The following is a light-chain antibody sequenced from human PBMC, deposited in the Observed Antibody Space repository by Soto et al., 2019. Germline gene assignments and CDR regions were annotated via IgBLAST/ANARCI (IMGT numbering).Light chain of an antibody. CDR3: QQRSNWLT. J-gene: IGKJ4*01. CDR1: QSVSSY. V-gene: IGKV3-11*01. Sequence: EIVLTQSPATLSLSPGERATLSCRASQSVSSYLAWYHQKPGQAPRLLIYEASNRATGIPARFSGSGSGTDSTLTISSLEPEDFAVYYCQQRSNWLTFGGGTKVEIK. CDR2: EAS.